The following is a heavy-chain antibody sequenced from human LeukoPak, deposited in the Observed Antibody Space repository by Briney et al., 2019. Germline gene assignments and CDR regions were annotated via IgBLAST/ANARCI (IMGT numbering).Heavy chain of an antibody. V-gene: IGHV4-61*02. J-gene: IGHJ5*02. CDR3: AREVVAAATAFDP. CDR2: IYTSGST. D-gene: IGHD2-15*01. Sequence: SETLSLTCTVSGGSISSGSYHWSWIRQPAGKGLEWIGRIYTSGSTNYNPSLKSRVTISVDTSKNQFSLKLSSVTAADTAVYYCAREVVAAATAFDPWGQGTLVAVSS. CDR1: GGSISSGSYH.